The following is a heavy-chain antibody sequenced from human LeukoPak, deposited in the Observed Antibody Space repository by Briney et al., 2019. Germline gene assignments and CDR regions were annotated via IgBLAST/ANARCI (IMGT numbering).Heavy chain of an antibody. CDR3: TRVVPRVVVPAAIVDYYYYYIDV. CDR1: GGSISSYY. CDR2: IYTSGST. V-gene: IGHV4-4*07. Sequence: SETLSLTCTVSGGSISSYYWSWIRQPAGKGLEWIGRIYTSGSTNYNPSLKSRVTMSVDTSKNQFSLKLSSVTAADTAVYYCTRVVPRVVVPAAIVDYYYYYIDVWGKGTTVTVFS. D-gene: IGHD2-2*02. J-gene: IGHJ6*03.